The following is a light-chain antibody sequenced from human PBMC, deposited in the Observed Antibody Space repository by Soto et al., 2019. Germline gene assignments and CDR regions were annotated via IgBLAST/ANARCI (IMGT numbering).Light chain of an antibody. V-gene: IGKV1-27*01. Sequence: DIQMTQSPSSLSASVGDRVTITCRASQGITDYLAWYQQRPGKVPKLLIYAASILQSGVPSRFSGSGSGTDFTLTISSLQPEDVATYYCQKYNRAPKTFAQGTKVEIK. CDR1: QGITDY. J-gene: IGKJ1*01. CDR2: AAS. CDR3: QKYNRAPKT.